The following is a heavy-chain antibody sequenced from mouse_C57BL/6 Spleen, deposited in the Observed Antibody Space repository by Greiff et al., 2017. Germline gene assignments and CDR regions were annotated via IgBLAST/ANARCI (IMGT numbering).Heavy chain of an antibody. CDR1: GYAFSSSW. CDR2: IYPGDGDT. J-gene: IGHJ4*01. D-gene: IGHD2-2*01. CDR3: ARGGGVTTGYYAMDY. V-gene: IGHV1-82*01. Sequence: QVQLQQSGPELVKPGASVKISCKASGYAFSSSWMNWVKQRPGKGLEWIGRIYPGDGDTNYNGKFKGKATLTADKSSSTAYMQLSSLTSEDSAVYFCARGGGVTTGYYAMDYWGQGTSVTVSS.